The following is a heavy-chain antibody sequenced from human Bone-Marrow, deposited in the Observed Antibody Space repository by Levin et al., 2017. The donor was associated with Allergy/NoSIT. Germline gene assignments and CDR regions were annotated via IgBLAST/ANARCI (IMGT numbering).Heavy chain of an antibody. CDR1: GFTFSSYA. CDR3: ARGSSSWSYYYYYGMDV. V-gene: IGHV3-30-3*01. Sequence: PGGSLRLSCAASGFTFSSYAMHWVRQAPGKGLEWVAVISYDGSNKYYADSVKGRFTISRDNSKNTLYLQMNSLRAEDTAVYYCARGSSSWSYYYYYGMDVWGQGTTVTVSS. D-gene: IGHD6-13*01. CDR2: ISYDGSNK. J-gene: IGHJ6*02.